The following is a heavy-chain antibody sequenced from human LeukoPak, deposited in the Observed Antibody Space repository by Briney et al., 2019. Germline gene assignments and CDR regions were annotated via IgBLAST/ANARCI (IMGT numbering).Heavy chain of an antibody. V-gene: IGHV4-4*07. CDR2: IHSSGSA. CDR3: AGRDITSGWCFDD. J-gene: IGHJ4*02. D-gene: IGHD6-19*01. Sequence: SETLSLTCTVSGGSIGNYHWSWIRQPAGKGLEWIGQIHSSGSANYNPPLKSRVSMSIDTTEDQVSLTIRSVTAADTAFYYCAGRDITSGWCFDDWGQGILVSVYS. CDR1: GGSIGNYH.